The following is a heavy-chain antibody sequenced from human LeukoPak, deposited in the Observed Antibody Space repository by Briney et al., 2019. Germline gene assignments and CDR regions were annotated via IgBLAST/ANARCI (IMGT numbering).Heavy chain of an antibody. J-gene: IGHJ4*02. D-gene: IGHD5-18*01. CDR1: GFTFSSFG. V-gene: IGHV3-30*03. CDR2: ISNDGGNR. Sequence: GGSLRLSCAASGFTFSSFGMHWVRQGSGRGLEWVAVISNDGGNRNYADSVKGRFTISRDNSKNTLFLRMNSLRAEDTAVYFCARDVDTAMITGGNYFDYWGQGTLVTVSS. CDR3: ARDVDTAMITGGNYFDY.